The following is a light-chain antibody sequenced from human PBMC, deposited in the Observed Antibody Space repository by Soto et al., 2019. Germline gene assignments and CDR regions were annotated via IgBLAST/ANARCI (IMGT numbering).Light chain of an antibody. CDR1: NSDLGTYNF. Sequence: QSALTQPASVSGSPGQSITISCTGTNSDLGTYNFVSWYQQHPGKAPTLLIFDVNNRPSGVSTRFSGSKSGNTASLTISGLQTEDEADYYCCSYAGATTIVKFGVGTKLAV. CDR3: CSYAGATTIVK. V-gene: IGLV2-14*03. J-gene: IGLJ2*01. CDR2: DVN.